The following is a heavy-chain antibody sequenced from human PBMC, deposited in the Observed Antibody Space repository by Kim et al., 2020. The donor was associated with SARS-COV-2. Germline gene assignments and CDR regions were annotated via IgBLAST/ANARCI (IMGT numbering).Heavy chain of an antibody. CDR1: GGSISSSNW. V-gene: IGHV4-4*02. CDR3: ARVTRSNIVATIVSRRVHSGGYYYMDV. J-gene: IGHJ6*03. Sequence: SETLSLTCAVSGGSISSSNWWSWVRQPPGKGLEWIGEIYHSGSTNYNPSLKSRVTISVDKSKNQFSLKLSSVTAADTAVYYCARVTRSNIVATIVSRRVHSGGYYYMDVWGKGTTVTVSS. CDR2: IYHSGST. D-gene: IGHD5-12*01.